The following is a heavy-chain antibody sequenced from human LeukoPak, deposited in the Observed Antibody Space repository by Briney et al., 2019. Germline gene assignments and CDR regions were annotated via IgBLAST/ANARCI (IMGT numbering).Heavy chain of an antibody. D-gene: IGHD6-13*01. CDR2: IYHSGST. J-gene: IGHJ3*02. CDR1: GGSISSGGYS. Sequence: SQTLSLTCTVSGGSISSGGYSWSWIRQPPGKGLEWIGYIYHSGSTYYNPSLKSRVTISVDRSKNQFSLKLSSVTAADTAVYYCARLDAGDAFDIWGQGTMVTVSS. CDR3: ARLDAGDAFDI. V-gene: IGHV4-30-2*01.